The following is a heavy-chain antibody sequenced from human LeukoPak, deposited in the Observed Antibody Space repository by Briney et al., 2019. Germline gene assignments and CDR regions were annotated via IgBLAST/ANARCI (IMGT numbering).Heavy chain of an antibody. J-gene: IGHJ3*02. D-gene: IGHD5-18*01. V-gene: IGHV3-66*01. Sequence: PGGSLRLSCAASGFTVSSNYMSWVRQAPGKGLEWVSVIYSGGSTYYADSVKGRFTISRDNSKNTLYLQMNSLRAEDTAVYYCARDTAPGRDAFDIWGQGTMVTVSS. CDR1: GFTVSSNY. CDR2: IYSGGST. CDR3: ARDTAPGRDAFDI.